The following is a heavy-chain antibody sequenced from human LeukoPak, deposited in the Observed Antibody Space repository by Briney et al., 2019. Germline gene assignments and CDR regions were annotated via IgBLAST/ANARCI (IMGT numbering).Heavy chain of an antibody. Sequence: SETLSLTCTVSGGSISSYYWSWIRQPAGKGLEWIGRIYTSGSTNYNPSLKRRVTMSVDTPKNQFSLKLSSVTAADTAVYYCARVYNIPFSSGIYAFDIWGQGTMVTVSS. CDR3: ARVYNIPFSSGIYAFDI. D-gene: IGHD3-10*01. J-gene: IGHJ3*02. V-gene: IGHV4-4*07. CDR1: GGSISSYY. CDR2: IYTSGST.